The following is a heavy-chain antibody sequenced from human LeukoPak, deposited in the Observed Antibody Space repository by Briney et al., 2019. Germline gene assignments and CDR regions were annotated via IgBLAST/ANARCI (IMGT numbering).Heavy chain of an antibody. D-gene: IGHD3-10*01. CDR3: ARQNYGSGSYYID. Sequence: GESLKISCKGSGFNFTAYWIAWVRQMPGKGLECMGISHPINSDTKYSPSFQGQVTISADKSSSTAYLQWNSLKASDTAMYYCARQNYGSGSYYIDWGQGTLVTVSS. CDR1: GFNFTAYW. V-gene: IGHV5-51*01. J-gene: IGHJ4*02. CDR2: SHPINSDT.